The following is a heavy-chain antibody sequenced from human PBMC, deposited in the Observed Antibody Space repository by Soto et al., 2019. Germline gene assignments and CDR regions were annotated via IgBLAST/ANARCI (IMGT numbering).Heavy chain of an antibody. CDR2: IYYSGST. Sequence: PSETLSLTCTVSGDSISSYYWSWIRQPPGKGLEWIGYIYYSGSTNYNPSLKSRVTISVDTSKNHFSLKLSSVTAADTAVYYCARSRGGYFYYWGQGTLVNVSS. V-gene: IGHV4-59*01. CDR3: ARSRGGYFYY. D-gene: IGHD3-22*01. J-gene: IGHJ4*02. CDR1: GDSISSYY.